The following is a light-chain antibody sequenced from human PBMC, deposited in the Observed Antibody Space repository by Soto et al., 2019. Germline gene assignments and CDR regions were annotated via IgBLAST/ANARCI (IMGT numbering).Light chain of an antibody. Sequence: DIQMTQSPSSLSASVGDRVTITCRASLSISSDLNWYQQKPGTAPKVLIFGASSLQSGVPSRFSGSGSGKDFTLTISSLQPEDSATYYCQQSYTTPRTFGQGTKLVIK. CDR3: QQSYTTPRT. V-gene: IGKV1-39*01. CDR2: GAS. CDR1: LSISSD. J-gene: IGKJ2*01.